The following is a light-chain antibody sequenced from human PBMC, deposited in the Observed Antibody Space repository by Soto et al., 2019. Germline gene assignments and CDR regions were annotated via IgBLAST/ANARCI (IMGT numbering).Light chain of an antibody. Sequence: EIVVTQSPATLSVSPGERATLSCRASQSVSGNLAWYQQKPGQAPRLLIYDASTRATGIPARFSGSGSGTEFTLTISSLQSEDFAVYHCQQYNNWPPAFGQGTKVEIK. V-gene: IGKV3-15*01. J-gene: IGKJ1*01. CDR1: QSVSGN. CDR3: QQYNNWPPA. CDR2: DAS.